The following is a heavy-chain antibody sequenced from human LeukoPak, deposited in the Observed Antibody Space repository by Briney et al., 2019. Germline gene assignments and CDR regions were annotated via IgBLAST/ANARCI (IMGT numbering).Heavy chain of an antibody. J-gene: IGHJ4*02. CDR2: INSDGSST. D-gene: IGHD6-13*01. Sequence: GGSLRLSCAASGFTFSSYWMHWVRQAPGKGLVWVSRINSDGSSTTYADSVKGRFTISRDNAKNTLYLQMNSLRAEDTAVYYCAKARVAAAGRVDYWGQGTLVTVSS. CDR1: GFTFSSYW. V-gene: IGHV3-74*01. CDR3: AKARVAAAGRVDY.